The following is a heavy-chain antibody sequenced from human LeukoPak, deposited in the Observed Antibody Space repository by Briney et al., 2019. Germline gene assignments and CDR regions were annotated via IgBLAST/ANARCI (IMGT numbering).Heavy chain of an antibody. CDR2: ITWNSRVK. J-gene: IGHJ3*02. V-gene: IGHV3-20*04. Sequence: PGGSLRLSCAASGFTFNNYWMSWVRQAPGKGLEWVSGITWNSRVKTYTPSVKGRFTISRDNAKNSLDLQMNSLRAEDTAVYYCARGGMTTVARDAFDIWGQGTMVTVSS. D-gene: IGHD4-11*01. CDR3: ARGGMTTVARDAFDI. CDR1: GFTFNNYW.